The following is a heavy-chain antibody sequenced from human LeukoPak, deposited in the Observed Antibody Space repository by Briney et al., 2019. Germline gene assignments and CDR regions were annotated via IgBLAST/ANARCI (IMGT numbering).Heavy chain of an antibody. CDR1: GFTFSSYG. CDR3: AKDLRDCSGGSCYNYYYYMDV. J-gene: IGHJ6*03. D-gene: IGHD2-15*01. V-gene: IGHV3-30*02. CDR2: IRYDGSNK. Sequence: PGGSPRLSCAASGFTFSSYGMHWVRQAPGKGLEWVAFIRYDGSNKYYADSVKGRFTISRDNSKNTLYLQMNSLRAEDTAVYYCAKDLRDCSGGSCYNYYYYMDVWGKGTTVTVSS.